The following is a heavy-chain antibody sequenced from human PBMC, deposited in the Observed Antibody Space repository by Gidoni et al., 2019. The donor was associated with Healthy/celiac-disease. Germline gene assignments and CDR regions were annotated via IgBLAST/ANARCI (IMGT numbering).Heavy chain of an antibody. J-gene: IGHJ3*02. CDR2: IYYSGST. CDR1: GGSISSSSSY. Sequence: LQLQESGPGLVKPSETLSLTGTVSGGSISSSSSYWGWTRQPPGKGLGWIGSIYYSGSTYYNPSLKSRVTISVDTSKNQFSLKLRSVTAADTAVYYCARPIVGAWAFDIWGQGTMVTVSS. V-gene: IGHV4-39*01. CDR3: ARPIVGAWAFDI. D-gene: IGHD1-26*01.